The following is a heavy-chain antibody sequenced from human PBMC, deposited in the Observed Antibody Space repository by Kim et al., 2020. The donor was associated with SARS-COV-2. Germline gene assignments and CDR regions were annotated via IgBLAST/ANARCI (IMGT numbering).Heavy chain of an antibody. D-gene: IGHD3-22*01. CDR3: AGLLSGVDSSGYYSFDY. J-gene: IGHJ4*02. V-gene: IGHV4-59*08. CDR1: GGSISSYY. Sequence: SETLSLTCTVSGGSISSYYWSWIRQPPGKGLEWIGYIYYSGSTNYNPSLKSRVTISVDTSKNQFSLKLSSVTAADTAVYYCAGLLSGVDSSGYYSFDYWGQGTLVTVSS. CDR2: IYYSGST.